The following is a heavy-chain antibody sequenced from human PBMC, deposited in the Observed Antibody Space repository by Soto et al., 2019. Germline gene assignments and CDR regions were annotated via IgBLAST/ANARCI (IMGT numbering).Heavy chain of an antibody. J-gene: IGHJ5*02. CDR1: GFTFSSYA. CDR3: AKKKGQYSYGLMFVWFDP. Sequence: GGSLRLSCAASGFTFSSYAMSWVRQAPGKGLEWVSAISGSGGSTYYADSVKGRFTISRDNSKNTLYLQMNSLGAEDTAVYYCAKKKGQYSYGLMFVWFDPWGQGTLVTVSS. CDR2: ISGSGGST. D-gene: IGHD5-18*01. V-gene: IGHV3-23*01.